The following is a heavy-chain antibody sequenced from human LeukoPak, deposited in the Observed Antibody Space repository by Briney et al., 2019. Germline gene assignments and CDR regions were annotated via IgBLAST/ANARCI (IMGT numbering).Heavy chain of an antibody. CDR2: INPDSGGT. CDR1: GYTFTGYY. D-gene: IGHD1-1*01. Sequence: GASVKVSCKASGYTFTGYYIHWVRQAPGQGLEWMGWINPDSGGTKSAQKFQGRVTMTRDTSISTAYMELSRLRSDDTAVYYCARDPEGLERYFDYWGQGTLVTVSP. V-gene: IGHV1-2*02. J-gene: IGHJ4*02. CDR3: ARDPEGLERYFDY.